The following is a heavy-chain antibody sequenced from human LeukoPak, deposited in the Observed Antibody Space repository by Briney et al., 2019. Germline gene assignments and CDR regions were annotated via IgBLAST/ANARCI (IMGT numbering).Heavy chain of an antibody. Sequence: GGSLRLSCAASGFTVSSKYISLVRQAPGKGLEWVSVIYSGNNTYYVDSVKGRFTISRDNSKNTLYLQMNSLRAEDTAVYYCARVRGSYYFDYWGQGTLVTVSS. CDR2: IYSGNNT. CDR3: ARVRGSYYFDY. CDR1: GFTVSSKY. D-gene: IGHD3-10*01. V-gene: IGHV3-66*01. J-gene: IGHJ4*02.